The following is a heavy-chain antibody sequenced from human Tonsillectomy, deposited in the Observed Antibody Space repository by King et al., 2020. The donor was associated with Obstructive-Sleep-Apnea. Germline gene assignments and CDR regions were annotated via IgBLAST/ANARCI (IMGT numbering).Heavy chain of an antibody. CDR3: ARTLEAGVMSPVGY. CDR2: IYYSGST. CDR1: GYSISSSNW. J-gene: IGHJ4*02. V-gene: IGHV4-28*01. D-gene: IGHD4-23*01. Sequence: QLQESGPGLVKPSDTLSLTCAVSGYSISSSNWWGWIRQPPGKGLEWIGYIYYSGSTYYNPSLKSRVTMSVDTSKNQFSLKLSSVTAVDTAVYYCARTLEAGVMSPVGYWGQGTLVTVSS.